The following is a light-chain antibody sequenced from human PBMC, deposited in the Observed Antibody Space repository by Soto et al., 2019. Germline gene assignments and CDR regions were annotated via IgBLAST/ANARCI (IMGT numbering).Light chain of an antibody. CDR2: DAS. CDR1: QTVSRY. V-gene: IGKV3-11*01. CDR3: QQRSNGPYT. J-gene: IGKJ2*01. Sequence: EIVLTQSPATLSLSPGERATLSCRASQTVSRYLAWYQQKPGQAPRLLIYDASNRATGIPARFSGSGSGTDFTRTISSLEPEDFAVYYCQQRSNGPYTFGQGTKLE.